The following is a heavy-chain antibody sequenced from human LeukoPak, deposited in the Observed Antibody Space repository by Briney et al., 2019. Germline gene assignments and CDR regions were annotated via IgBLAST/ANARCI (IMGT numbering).Heavy chain of an antibody. J-gene: IGHJ6*02. Sequence: GGSLRLSCAASGFTVSSNYMSWVRQAPGKGLEWVSVIYSGGSTYYADSVKGRFTISRDNSKNTLYLQMNSLRAEDTAVCYCARYSGSYYYGMDVWGQGTTVTVSS. CDR2: IYSGGST. CDR3: ARYSGSYYYGMDV. CDR1: GFTVSSNY. D-gene: IGHD1-26*01. V-gene: IGHV3-53*01.